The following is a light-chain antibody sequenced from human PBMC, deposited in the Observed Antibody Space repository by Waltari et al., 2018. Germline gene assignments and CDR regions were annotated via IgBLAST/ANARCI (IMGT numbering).Light chain of an antibody. CDR3: QQRGNWPLT. CDR1: QSVNNY. Sequence: DIVLTQSPATLSLSPGERATLSCRASQSVNNYLAWYQQKPGQAPRLLIYGASNRATGIPARFSGSGSGTDFTLTISTLEPEDFAVYYCQQRGNWPLTFGGGTKVEIK. J-gene: IGKJ4*01. V-gene: IGKV3-11*01. CDR2: GAS.